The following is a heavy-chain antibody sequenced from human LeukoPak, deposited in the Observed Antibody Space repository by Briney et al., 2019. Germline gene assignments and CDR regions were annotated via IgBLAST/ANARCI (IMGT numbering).Heavy chain of an antibody. V-gene: IGHV3-9*01. CDR2: ISWNSGSI. D-gene: IGHD3-9*01. CDR3: AKEKGYYDILTGYSPFDY. J-gene: IGHJ4*02. Sequence: GXTXXXXXXXWVRQAPGKGLEWVSGISWNSGSIGYADSVKGRFTISRDNAKNSLYLQMNSLRAEDTALYYCAKEKGYYDILTGYSPFDYWGQGTLVTVSS. CDR1: GXTXXXXX.